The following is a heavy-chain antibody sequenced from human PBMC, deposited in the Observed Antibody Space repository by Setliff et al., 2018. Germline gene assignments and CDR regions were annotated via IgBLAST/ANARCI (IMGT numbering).Heavy chain of an antibody. Sequence: SETLSLTCAVSGYSISSGYYWGWIRQPPGKGLEWIGEINHSGSTNYTPSLTSRVTVSLDTSKKQLSLKLTSLSAADTAVYYCTRDQDLRWCKAGTGCYYNYYGLDVWGQGTTVTVSS. CDR1: GYSISSGYY. J-gene: IGHJ6*02. CDR2: INHSGST. D-gene: IGHD2-8*02. V-gene: IGHV4-38-2*02. CDR3: TRDQDLRWCKAGTGCYYNYYGLDV.